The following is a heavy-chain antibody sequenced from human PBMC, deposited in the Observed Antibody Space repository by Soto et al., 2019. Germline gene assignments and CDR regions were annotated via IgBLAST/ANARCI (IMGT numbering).Heavy chain of an antibody. Sequence: QVHLQQSGPGLVNPSETLSLTCTVSGGSMSSYYWTWIRQPAGKGLEWIGRVYSSWGTHYNPSLRSRVTISLDTSKNQFSLRLLSVTDADTAVYYCARGQRFSDWFDPWGQGTLVTVSS. CDR1: GGSMSSYY. D-gene: IGHD3-3*01. CDR3: ARGQRFSDWFDP. J-gene: IGHJ5*02. V-gene: IGHV4-4*07. CDR2: VYSSWGT.